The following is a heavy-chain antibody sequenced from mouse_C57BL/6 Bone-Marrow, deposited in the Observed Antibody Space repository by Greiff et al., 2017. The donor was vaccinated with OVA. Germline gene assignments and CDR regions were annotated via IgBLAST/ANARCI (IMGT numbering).Heavy chain of an antibody. V-gene: IGHV1-47*01. D-gene: IGHD1-1*01. CDR3: ARASYYGSSFDY. CDR2: FHPYNDDT. CDR1: GYTFTTYP. Sequence: VKLQESGAELVKPGASVKMSCKASGYTFTTYPIEWMKQNHGKSLEWIGNFHPYNDDTKYNEKFKGKATLTVEKSSSTVYLELSRLTSDDSAVYYCARASYYGSSFDYWGQGTTLTVSS. J-gene: IGHJ2*01.